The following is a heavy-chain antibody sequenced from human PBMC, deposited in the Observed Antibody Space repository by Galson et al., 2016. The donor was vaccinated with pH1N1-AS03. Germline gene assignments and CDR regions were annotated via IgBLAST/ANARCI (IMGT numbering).Heavy chain of an antibody. V-gene: IGHV2-5*01. Sequence: PALVKPTQTLTLTCTFSGFSLSTTSVGVGWIRQPPGKALEWLALIYWNDAKRYSPSLKSRLTITKDTSRNQVVLAMTNVDPVDTATYYCTHAGTGYNSSWPCVDYWGQGTPVTVSS. CDR1: GFSLSTTSVG. CDR3: THAGTGYNSSWPCVDY. D-gene: IGHD6-13*01. J-gene: IGHJ4*02. CDR2: IYWNDAK.